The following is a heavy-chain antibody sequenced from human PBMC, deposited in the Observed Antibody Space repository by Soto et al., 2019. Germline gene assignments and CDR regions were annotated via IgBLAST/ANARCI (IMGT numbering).Heavy chain of an antibody. V-gene: IGHV5-51*01. CDR1: GYSFTSYW. Sequence: PGESLKISCKGSGYSFTSYWIGWVRQMPGKGLEWMGIIYPGDSDTRYSPSFQGQVTISADKSISTAYLQWSSLKASDTAMYYCARPLYYDILTGYPDAFDIWGQGTMVTVSS. J-gene: IGHJ3*02. CDR2: IYPGDSDT. CDR3: ARPLYYDILTGYPDAFDI. D-gene: IGHD3-9*01.